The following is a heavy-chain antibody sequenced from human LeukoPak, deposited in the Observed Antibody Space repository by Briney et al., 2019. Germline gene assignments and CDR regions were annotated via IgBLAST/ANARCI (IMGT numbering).Heavy chain of an antibody. D-gene: IGHD3-22*01. J-gene: IGHJ6*02. CDR1: GFTVSSNY. V-gene: IGHV3-53*01. CDR2: IYSGGST. CDR3: ARDPTYYYDSTGGMDV. Sequence: GGSLRLSCAASGFTVSSNYMSWVRQAPGKGLEWVSVIYSGGSTYYADSVKGRFTISRDNSKNTLYLQMNSLRAEDTAVYYCARDPTYYYDSTGGMDVWGQGTTVTVSS.